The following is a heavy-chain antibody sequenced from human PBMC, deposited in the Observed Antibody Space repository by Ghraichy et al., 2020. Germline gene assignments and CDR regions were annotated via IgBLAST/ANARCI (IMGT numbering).Heavy chain of an antibody. CDR1: GFTFSSFP. V-gene: IGHV3-23*01. CDR3: AKDPPRGSSDAFDI. Sequence: GGSLRLSCAASGFTFSSFPMSWVRQSPGKGLEWVSGISGSGSSTYYADSVKGRFTISRDNSKNRLYLEMDSLRVDDTAEYFCAKDPPRGSSDAFDIWGQGQKGTVSS. J-gene: IGHJ3*02. D-gene: IGHD3-10*01. CDR2: ISGSGSST.